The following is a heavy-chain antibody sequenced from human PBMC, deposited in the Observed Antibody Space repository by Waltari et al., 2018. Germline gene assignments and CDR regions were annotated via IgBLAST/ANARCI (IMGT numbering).Heavy chain of an antibody. CDR3: RVTANYYYYYGMDV. J-gene: IGHJ6*02. CDR2: IYTRGRT. V-gene: IGHV4-61*02. D-gene: IGHD2-21*02. CDR1: GDSISSGSYY. Sequence: QVQLQESGPGLVKPSQTLSLTCTVSGDSISSGSYYWIWIRQPAGKGLEWIGRIYTRGRTNYNPSLKSRVTISVDTSKNHFSLKLSSVTAADTAMYYCRVTANYYYYYGMDVWGQGTTVTVSS.